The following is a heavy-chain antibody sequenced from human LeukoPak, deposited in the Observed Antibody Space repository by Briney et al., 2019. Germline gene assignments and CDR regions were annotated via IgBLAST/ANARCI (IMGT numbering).Heavy chain of an antibody. CDR3: AREGNYYDMDV. V-gene: IGHV3-23*01. CDR1: GFTFSSYA. J-gene: IGHJ6*02. CDR2: ISGSGGTT. Sequence: GGSLRLSCAASGFTFSSYAMGWVRQAPGKGLEWVSAISGSGGTTFYADSVKGRFTISRDNSKNTLYMQVNSLRAEDTAVYYCAREGNYYDMDVWGQGTTVTVSS.